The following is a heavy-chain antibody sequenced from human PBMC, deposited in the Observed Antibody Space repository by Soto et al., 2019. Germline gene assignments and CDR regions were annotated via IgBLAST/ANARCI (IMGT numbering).Heavy chain of an antibody. CDR3: ARDQYCGGDCYNWFDP. CDR2: INPSGGST. J-gene: IGHJ5*02. V-gene: IGHV1-46*01. Sequence: ASVKVSCKASGYTLTSYYMHWVRQAPGQGLEWMGIINPSGGSTSYAQKFQGRVTMTRDTSTSTVYMELSSLRSEDTAVYYCARDQYCGGDCYNWFDPWGQGTLVTVSS. D-gene: IGHD2-21*02. CDR1: GYTLTSYY.